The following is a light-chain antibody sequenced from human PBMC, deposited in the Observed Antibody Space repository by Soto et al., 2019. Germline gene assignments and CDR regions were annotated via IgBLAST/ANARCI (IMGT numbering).Light chain of an antibody. CDR2: GAS. CDR3: QHYGSSPPLT. J-gene: IGKJ4*01. Sequence: EFVLKQSPGTLSLSPGERATLSCRASQSVSSTFLAWYQQKPGQPPRLLIYGASTRGTGIPDRFSGSGSGTDFTLTISRLEPEDFAVYYCQHYGSSPPLTFGGGTKVEIK. CDR1: QSVSSTF. V-gene: IGKV3-20*01.